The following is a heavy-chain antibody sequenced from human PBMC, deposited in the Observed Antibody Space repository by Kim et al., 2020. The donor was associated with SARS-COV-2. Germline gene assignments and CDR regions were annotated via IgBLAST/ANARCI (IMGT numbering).Heavy chain of an antibody. CDR3: AKVGATTHYFDY. CDR2: ISYDGSNK. D-gene: IGHD1-26*01. Sequence: GGSLRLSCAASGFTFSSYGMHWVRQAPGKGLEWVAVISYDGSNKYYADSVKGRFTISRDNSKNTLYLQMNSLRAEDTAVYYCAKVGATTHYFDYWGQGTL. J-gene: IGHJ4*02. CDR1: GFTFSSYG. V-gene: IGHV3-30*18.